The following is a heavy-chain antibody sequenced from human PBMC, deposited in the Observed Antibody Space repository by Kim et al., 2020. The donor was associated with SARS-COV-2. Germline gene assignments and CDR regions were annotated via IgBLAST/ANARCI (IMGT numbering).Heavy chain of an antibody. V-gene: IGHV3-53*04. D-gene: IGHD3-10*01. J-gene: IGHJ5*02. CDR3: ARGGNYYGSGSYYNTYNWFDP. CDR2: IYSGGST. Sequence: GGSLRLSCAASGFTVSSNYMSWVRQAPGKGLEWVSVIYSGGSTYYADSVKGRFTISRHNSKNTLYLQMNSLRAEETAVYYCARGGNYYGSGSYYNTYNWFDPWGQGTLVTVSS. CDR1: GFTVSSNY.